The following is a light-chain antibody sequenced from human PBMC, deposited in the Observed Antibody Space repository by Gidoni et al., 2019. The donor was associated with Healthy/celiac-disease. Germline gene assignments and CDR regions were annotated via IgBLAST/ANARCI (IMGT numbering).Light chain of an antibody. Sequence: DIQMTQSLSSLSASVGDRVTITCRVSQSISSYLNWYQQKPGKAPKLLNYAATSLQSGVPSRFSGSGSGTDFTITRSSLQPEEVETYYCRHSYSTPLTFGGGTKVEIK. V-gene: IGKV1-39*01. CDR2: AAT. CDR1: QSISSY. CDR3: RHSYSTPLT. J-gene: IGKJ4*01.